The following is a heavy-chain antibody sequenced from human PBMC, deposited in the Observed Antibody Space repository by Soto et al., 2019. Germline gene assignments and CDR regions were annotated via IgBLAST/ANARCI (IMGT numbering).Heavy chain of an antibody. V-gene: IGHV4-31*03. CDR2: ILYSAKN. CDR3: VRDRGTTLRMDV. Sequence: PSETLSLTCSVSGASITSGVSYWTWIRQHPGKGLDWIRNILYSAKNYYNPSINSRVTISLDTSNKQFSLKVNPVTDEDTAVYYCVRDRGTTLRMDVWGQGTPVTVSS. CDR1: GASITSGVSY. D-gene: IGHD3-10*01. J-gene: IGHJ6*02.